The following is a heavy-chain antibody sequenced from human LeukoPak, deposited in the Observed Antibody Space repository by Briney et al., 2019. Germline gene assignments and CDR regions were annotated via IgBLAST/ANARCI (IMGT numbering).Heavy chain of an antibody. CDR1: GFTFSTYS. CDR3: AELGITMIGGV. Sequence: GGSLRLSCAASGFTFSTYSMNWVRQAPGKGLEWVAVILYDGSNKKYADSVKGRFTISRDNAKNSLYLQMNSLRAEDTAVYYCAELGITMIGGVWGKGTTVTISS. J-gene: IGHJ6*04. CDR2: ILYDGSNK. V-gene: IGHV3-30*18. D-gene: IGHD3-10*02.